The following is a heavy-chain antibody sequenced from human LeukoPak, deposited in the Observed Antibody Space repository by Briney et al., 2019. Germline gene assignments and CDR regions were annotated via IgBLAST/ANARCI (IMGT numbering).Heavy chain of an antibody. D-gene: IGHD5-24*01. CDR2: IYTSGST. Sequence: SETLSLTCTVSGASISSGSYYWSWIRQPAGKGLEWIGRIYTSGSTTYNPSLKSRVTISVDTSKNQFSLKLSSVTAADTAVYYCARDRGDGYRYYDYWGQGTLVTVSS. J-gene: IGHJ4*02. CDR3: ARDRGDGYRYYDY. V-gene: IGHV4-61*02. CDR1: GASISSGSYY.